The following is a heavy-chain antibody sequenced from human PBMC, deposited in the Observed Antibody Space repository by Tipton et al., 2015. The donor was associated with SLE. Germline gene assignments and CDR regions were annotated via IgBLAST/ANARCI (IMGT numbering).Heavy chain of an antibody. D-gene: IGHD3-9*01. CDR2: IDQDGSEK. V-gene: IGHV3-7*01. J-gene: IGHJ3*02. CDR1: GFTFRSYW. Sequence: SLRLSCAASGFTFRSYWMKWVRQAPGKGLEWVASIDQDGSEKDYVDSVKGRFTISRDNAKNSLSLQMNSLRAEDTAVYYCARDRVLRNYHILTDYYSHTFDIWGQGTTVTVSS. CDR3: ARDRVLRNYHILTDYYSHTFDI.